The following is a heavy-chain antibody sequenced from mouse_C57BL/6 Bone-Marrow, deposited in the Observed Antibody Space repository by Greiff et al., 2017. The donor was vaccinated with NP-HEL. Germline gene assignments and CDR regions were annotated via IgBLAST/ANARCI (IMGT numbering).Heavy chain of an antibody. J-gene: IGHJ2*01. Sequence: EVHLVESGPGLVKPSQSLSLTCSVTGYSITSGYYWNWIRQFPGNKLEWMGYISYDGSNNYNPSLKNRISITRDTSKNQFFLKLNSVTTEDTATYYCARKGYWGQGTTLTVSS. CDR2: ISYDGSN. CDR3: ARKGY. CDR1: GYSITSGYY. V-gene: IGHV3-6*01.